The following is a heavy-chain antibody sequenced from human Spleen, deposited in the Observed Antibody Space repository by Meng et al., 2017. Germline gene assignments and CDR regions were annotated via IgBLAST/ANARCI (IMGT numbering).Heavy chain of an antibody. D-gene: IGHD3-22*01. CDR1: GYTFTGYY. CDR3: ARVWSDYYYDSSGYSSYYYYYGMDV. V-gene: IGHV1-8*02. CDR2: MNPNSGNT. J-gene: IGHJ6*02. Sequence: ASVKVSCKASGYTFTGYYMHWVRQATGQGLEWMGWMNPNSGNTGYAQKFQGRVTMTRNTSISTAYMELSSLRSEDTAVYYCARVWSDYYYDSSGYSSYYYYYGMDVWGQGTTVTVSS.